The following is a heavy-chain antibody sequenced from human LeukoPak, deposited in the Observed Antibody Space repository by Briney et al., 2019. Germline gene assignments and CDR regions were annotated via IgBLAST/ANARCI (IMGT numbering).Heavy chain of an antibody. CDR2: IYHSGST. J-gene: IGHJ4*02. CDR1: GASISSGNYY. CDR3: ARDYFLDYYDSSGYYGY. Sequence: SETLSFTCTVSGASISSGNYYWSWIRQPAGKGLEWIGSIYHSGSTYYNPSLKSRVTISVDTSKNQFSLKLSSVTAADTAVYYCARDYFLDYYDSSGYYGYWGQGTLVTVSS. D-gene: IGHD3-22*01. V-gene: IGHV4-38-2*02.